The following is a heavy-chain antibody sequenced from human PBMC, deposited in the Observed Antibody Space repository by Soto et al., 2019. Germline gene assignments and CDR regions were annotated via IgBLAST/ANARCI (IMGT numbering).Heavy chain of an antibody. V-gene: IGHV3-53*04. CDR1: GFTVSSNY. CDR2: IYSGGTT. J-gene: IGHJ6*03. Sequence: GGSLRLSCAASGFTVSSNYMSWVRQAPGKGLEWVSVIYSGGTTYYADPVKGRFTISTHNSKNTLFLQMNSLRADDTAVYYCARAAWGLWFGYMDVWGKGTTVTVSS. D-gene: IGHD3-10*01. CDR3: ARAAWGLWFGYMDV.